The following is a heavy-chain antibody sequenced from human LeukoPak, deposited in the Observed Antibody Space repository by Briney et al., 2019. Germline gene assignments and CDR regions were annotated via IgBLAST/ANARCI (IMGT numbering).Heavy chain of an antibody. J-gene: IGHJ6*03. CDR1: GYTFTSYA. V-gene: IGHV1-18*01. CDR3: TRVGHPYYYYYYMDV. Sequence: ASVKVSCKASGYTFTSYAVSWVLQAPGQGLERVGWISAYNGNTNYAQKLQGRVTLTTETPTSTAYLELRSLRSDDTAVYYCTRVGHPYYYYYYMDVWGKGTTVTISS. CDR2: ISAYNGNT.